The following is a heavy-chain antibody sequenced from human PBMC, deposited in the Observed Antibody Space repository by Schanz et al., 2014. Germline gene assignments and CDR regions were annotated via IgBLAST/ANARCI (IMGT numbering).Heavy chain of an antibody. CDR2: MNSKTGNR. J-gene: IGHJ4*02. CDR1: GYTFTSYD. Sequence: QVQLVQSGAEVKKPGASVKVSCKASGYTFTSYDINWVRQATGQGLEWMGWMNSKTGNRGYAQSFQGRVTMTRDTSLKTAYMEMTDLKFKDAHLYYCAIHYGDRPLWGQGALIAVSS. V-gene: IGHV1-8*01. D-gene: IGHD4-17*01. CDR3: AIHYGDRPL.